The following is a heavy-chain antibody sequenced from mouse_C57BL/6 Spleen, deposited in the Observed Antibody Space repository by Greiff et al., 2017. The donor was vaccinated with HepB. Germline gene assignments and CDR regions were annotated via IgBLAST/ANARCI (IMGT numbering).Heavy chain of an antibody. J-gene: IGHJ2*01. V-gene: IGHV1-26*01. D-gene: IGHD2-3*01. CDR2: INPNNGGT. CDR3: ARNTVTFDY. CDR1: GYTFTDYY. Sequence: VQLQQSGPELVKPGASVKISCKASGYTFTDYYMNWVKQSHGKSLEWIGDINPNNGGTSYNQKFKGKATLTVDKSSSTAYMELRSLTSEDSAVYYCARNTVTFDYWGQGTTLTVSS.